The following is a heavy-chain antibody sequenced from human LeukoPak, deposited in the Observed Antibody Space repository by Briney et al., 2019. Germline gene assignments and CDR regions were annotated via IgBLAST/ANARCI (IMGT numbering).Heavy chain of an antibody. D-gene: IGHD1-26*01. CDR1: GYTFTSYY. V-gene: IGHV1-46*01. J-gene: IGHJ6*02. CDR3: ARATNFYYYYGMDV. CDR2: INPSSGTT. Sequence: GVSVKVSCKASGYTFTSYYIHWVRQAPGQGLEWMGIINPSSGTTNYAQKFQGRVTMTRDTSTSTVYMELSSQRSEDTAVYYCARATNFYYYYGMDVWGQGTTVTVSS.